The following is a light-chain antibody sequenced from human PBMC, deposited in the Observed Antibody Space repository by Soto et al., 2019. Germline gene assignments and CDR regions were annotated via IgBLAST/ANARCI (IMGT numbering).Light chain of an antibody. Sequence: DIQMTQSPSSLSASVGDRVTITCRASQNINTYLNWCQQKPGKAPNLLIFAASSLQSGVPSRFSGSGSGTDSTLTISSLQPEDFATYYCQQSYSTPYTFGQGTKLE. CDR1: QNINTY. CDR3: QQSYSTPYT. V-gene: IGKV1-39*01. CDR2: AAS. J-gene: IGKJ2*01.